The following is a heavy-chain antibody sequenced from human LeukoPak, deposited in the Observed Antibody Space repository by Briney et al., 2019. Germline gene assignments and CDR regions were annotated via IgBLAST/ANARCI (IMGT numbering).Heavy chain of an antibody. D-gene: IGHD1-7*01. CDR1: GGSISGYY. Sequence: PSETLSLTCSVSGGSISGYYWTWIRQPAGKGLEWIGRVYSSGSTHYNPSLKTRLTMSVDTSKNQFSLKLSSVTAADTAVYYCARLITGTTTAFDIWGQGTMVTVSS. CDR3: ARLITGTTTAFDI. J-gene: IGHJ3*02. CDR2: VYSSGST. V-gene: IGHV4-4*07.